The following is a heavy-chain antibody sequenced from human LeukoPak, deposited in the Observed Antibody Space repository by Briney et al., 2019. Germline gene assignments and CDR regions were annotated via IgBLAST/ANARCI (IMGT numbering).Heavy chain of an antibody. V-gene: IGHV3-30*18. CDR1: GFAFSSYG. J-gene: IGHJ4*02. CDR2: ISYDGSNK. Sequence: PGRSLRLSCAASGFAFSSYGMHWVRQAPGKGLEWVAVISYDGSNKYYADSVKGRFTISRDNTRNTVYLQMNSLRAEDTAVYYCAKGRRYCSGGSCYYFDYWGQGTLVTVSS. D-gene: IGHD2-15*01. CDR3: AKGRRYCSGGSCYYFDY.